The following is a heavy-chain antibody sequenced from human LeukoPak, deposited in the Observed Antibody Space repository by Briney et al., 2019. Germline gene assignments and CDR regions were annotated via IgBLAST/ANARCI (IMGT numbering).Heavy chain of an antibody. CDR2: IIPIFGTA. Sequence: VASVKVSCKASGYTFTGYYMHWVRQAPGQGLEWMGGIIPIFGTANYAQKFQGRVTITADESTSTAYMELSSLRSEDTAVYYCARRYQFEYGYGPVYYYYYGMDVWGQGTTVTVSS. J-gene: IGHJ6*02. D-gene: IGHD5-18*01. V-gene: IGHV1-69*13. CDR1: GYTFTGYY. CDR3: ARRYQFEYGYGPVYYYYYGMDV.